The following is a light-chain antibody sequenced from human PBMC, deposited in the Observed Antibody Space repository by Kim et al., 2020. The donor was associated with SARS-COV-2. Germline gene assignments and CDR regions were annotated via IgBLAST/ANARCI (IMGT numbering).Light chain of an antibody. Sequence: GTTVTISCTRSSGSIDDNYVEWYQQRPGGVPTTVIYADDQRPSGVSDRFSGSIDNSSNSASLTISGLRTEDEADYYCQSYNRDNVLFGGGTQLTVL. V-gene: IGLV6-57*03. CDR1: SGSIDDNY. J-gene: IGLJ2*01. CDR3: QSYNRDNVL. CDR2: ADD.